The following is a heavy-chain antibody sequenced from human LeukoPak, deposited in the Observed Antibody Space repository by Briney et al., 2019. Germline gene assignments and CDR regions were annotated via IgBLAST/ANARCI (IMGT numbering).Heavy chain of an antibody. Sequence: PGGSLRLSCAASGFTFSSYGMHWVRQAPGKGLEWVAVIWYDGSNKYYADSVRGRFTISRDNSKNTLYLQMNSLRAEDTAVYYCAKADDYYGDYGPDDAFDIWGQGTMVTVSS. CDR1: GFTFSSYG. J-gene: IGHJ3*02. CDR2: IWYDGSNK. V-gene: IGHV3-33*06. D-gene: IGHD4-17*01. CDR3: AKADDYYGDYGPDDAFDI.